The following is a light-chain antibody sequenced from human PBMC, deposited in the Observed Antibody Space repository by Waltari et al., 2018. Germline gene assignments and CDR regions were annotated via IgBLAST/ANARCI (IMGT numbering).Light chain of an antibody. CDR3: ASYTSRNTLV. J-gene: IGLJ1*01. CDR1: SPDVGAYTY. CDR2: DVS. V-gene: IGLV2-14*03. Sequence: QSALTQPASVSGSPGQSITISCPGTSPDVGAYTYTSWYQQHPGKVPKVMIFDVSNRPSGVSNRFSGSKSGNTASLTISGLQAEDEADYYCASYTSRNTLVFGSGTKVTIL.